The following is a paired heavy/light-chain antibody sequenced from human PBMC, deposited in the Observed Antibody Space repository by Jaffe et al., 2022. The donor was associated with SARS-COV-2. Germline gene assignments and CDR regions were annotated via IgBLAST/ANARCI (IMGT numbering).Heavy chain of an antibody. D-gene: IGHD3-16*02. CDR2: IYYSGTA. CDR3: ARVGLWASYPQFDY. V-gene: IGHV4-59*01. CDR1: GGSMSGYY. Sequence: QVQLQESGPGLVKPSETLSLTCTVSGGSMSGYYWSWIRQPPGKGLEWIGYIYYSGTANYNSSLKSRVTISVDTSRNQFSLKLSSVTAADTAVYFCARVGLWASYPQFDYWGQGTLVTVSS. J-gene: IGHJ4*02.
Light chain of an antibody. CDR1: QSVSSD. CDR2: AAS. CDR3: QHYNNWPS. V-gene: IGKV3-15*01. Sequence: EIVMTQSPATLSLSPGERATLSCRASQSVSSDLVWYQQKPGQAPRLLIYAASTRATGIPARFSGSGSGTEFTLTISSLQSEDFAVYYCQHYNNWPSFGQGTKVEIK. J-gene: IGKJ1*01.